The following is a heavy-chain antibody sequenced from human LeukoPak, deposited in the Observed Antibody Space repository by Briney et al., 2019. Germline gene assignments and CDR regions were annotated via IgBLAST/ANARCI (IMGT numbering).Heavy chain of an antibody. V-gene: IGHV1-69*06. Sequence: GASVKVSCKASGGTFSSYAISWVRQAPGQGLEWMGGIIPIFGTANYAQKFQGRVTMTEDTSTDTAYMELSSLRSEDTAVYYCATSSGSYSRWFDPWGQGTLVTVSS. CDR1: GGTFSSYA. D-gene: IGHD1-26*01. J-gene: IGHJ5*02. CDR3: ATSSGSYSRWFDP. CDR2: IIPIFGTA.